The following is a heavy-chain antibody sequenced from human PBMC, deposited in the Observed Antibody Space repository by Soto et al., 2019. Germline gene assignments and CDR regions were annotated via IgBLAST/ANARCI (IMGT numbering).Heavy chain of an antibody. CDR2: ISASGGTT. V-gene: IGHV3-23*01. CDR3: AKDLXNYYYDSSGYSPYGMDV. J-gene: IGHJ6*02. CDR1: GFTFRSYA. Sequence: GGSLRLSCAASGFTFRSYAMNWVRQAPGKGLEWVSAISASGGTTYYADSVKGRFTISRDNSRNTLFLQVNSLRAEDTAVYYCAKDLXNYYYDSSGYSPYGMDVWGQGTTVTVSS. D-gene: IGHD3-22*01.